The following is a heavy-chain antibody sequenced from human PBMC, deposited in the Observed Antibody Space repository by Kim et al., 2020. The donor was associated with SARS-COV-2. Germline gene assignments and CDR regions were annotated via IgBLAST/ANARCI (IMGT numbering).Heavy chain of an antibody. V-gene: IGHV1-2*02. CDR3: ARDYFDY. Sequence: SGGKNYAQKVQGRVTMTRDTSISTAYMELSRLRSDDTAVYYCARDYFDYWGQGTLVTVSS. CDR2: SGGK. J-gene: IGHJ4*02.